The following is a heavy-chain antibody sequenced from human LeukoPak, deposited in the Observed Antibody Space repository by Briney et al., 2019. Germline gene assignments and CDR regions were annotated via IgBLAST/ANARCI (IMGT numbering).Heavy chain of an antibody. CDR2: LKSKADGGTA. J-gene: IGHJ4*02. D-gene: IGHD2-15*01. Sequence: GGSLRLSCAASGFTFSHAWMSWVRQAPGKGLEWVGRLKSKADGGTADYAAPVKGRFTISRDDSKSTLFLQMSSLKTEDTAVYYCTAHRGYCGGFSCMGYWGQGTLVTVSS. CDR1: GFTFSHAW. V-gene: IGHV3-15*01. CDR3: TAHRGYCGGFSCMGY.